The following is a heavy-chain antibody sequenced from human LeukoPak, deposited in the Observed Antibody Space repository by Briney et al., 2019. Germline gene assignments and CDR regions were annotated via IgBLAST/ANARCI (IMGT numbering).Heavy chain of an antibody. CDR3: ARDPLNYYDSSGYDYYYGMDV. CDR2: IHYSGST. J-gene: IGHJ6*02. CDR1: GGSISSGGYC. D-gene: IGHD3-22*01. V-gene: IGHV4-31*03. Sequence: SETLSLTCTVSGGSISSGGYCWSWIRQHPGKGLERIGYIHYSGSTYYNPSLKSRVTISVDTSKNQFSLKLSSVTAADTAVYYCARDPLNYYDSSGYDYYYGMDVWGQGTTVTVSS.